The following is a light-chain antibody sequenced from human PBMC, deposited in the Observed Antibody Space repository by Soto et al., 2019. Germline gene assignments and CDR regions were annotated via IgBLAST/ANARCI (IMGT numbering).Light chain of an antibody. J-gene: IGLJ1*01. CDR3: CSYAGSSTYV. V-gene: IGLV2-23*01. CDR2: EGS. Sequence: QSALTQPASVSGSPGQSLTISCTGTSSDVGNYNLVSWYQQRPGKAPKLMIYEGSKRPSGVSNRFSGSKSGNTASLTISGLQAEDEGDYYCCSYAGSSTYVFGTGTKLTVL. CDR1: SSDVGNYNL.